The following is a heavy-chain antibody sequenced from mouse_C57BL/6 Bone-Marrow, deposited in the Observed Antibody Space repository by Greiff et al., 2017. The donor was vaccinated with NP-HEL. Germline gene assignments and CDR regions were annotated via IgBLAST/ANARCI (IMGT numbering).Heavy chain of an antibody. Sequence: VQLQQSVAELVRPGASVKLSCTASGFNFKNTYMHWVKQRPEQGLEWIGRIDPANGNTKYAPKFQGKATITADTSSNTAYLQLSSLTSEDTAIYYCARRDDTTVVADYWGQGTTLTVSS. D-gene: IGHD1-1*01. CDR1: GFNFKNTY. J-gene: IGHJ2*01. CDR2: IDPANGNT. V-gene: IGHV14-3*01. CDR3: ARRDDTTVVADY.